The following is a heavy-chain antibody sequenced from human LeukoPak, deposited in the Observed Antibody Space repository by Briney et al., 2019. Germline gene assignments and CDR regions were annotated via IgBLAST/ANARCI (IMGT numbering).Heavy chain of an antibody. J-gene: IGHJ5*02. Sequence: SETLSLTCTVSGGSISSYYWSWIRQPPGKGLEWIGYIYYSGSTNYNPYLKSRVTISVDTSKNQFSLKLSSVTAADTALYYCARGSQIVANWFDPWGQGTLVTVSS. V-gene: IGHV4-59*01. D-gene: IGHD5-12*01. CDR1: GGSISSYY. CDR2: IYYSGST. CDR3: ARGSQIVANWFDP.